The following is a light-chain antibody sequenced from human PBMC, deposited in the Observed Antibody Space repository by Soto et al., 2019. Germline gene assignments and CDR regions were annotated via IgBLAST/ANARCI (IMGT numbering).Light chain of an antibody. CDR2: DIS. J-gene: IGKJ3*01. V-gene: IGKV3-11*01. Sequence: EIVLTQSPGTLSLSPGETATLSCRASQSVSNYLAWFQQKPGQPPRPLIYDISKRATGIPARFSGSGSGTDFTLTISRLEPEDFAVYYCQQRVTFGPGTKVDIK. CDR1: QSVSNY. CDR3: QQRVT.